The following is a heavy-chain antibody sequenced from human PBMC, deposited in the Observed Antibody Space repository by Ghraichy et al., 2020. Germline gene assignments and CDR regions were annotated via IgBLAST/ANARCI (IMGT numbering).Heavy chain of an antibody. Sequence: SETLSLTCTVSGGSISSYYWSWIRQPPGKGLEWIGYIYYSGSTNYNPSLKSRVTISVDTSKNQFSLKLSSVTAADTAVYYCASLSSGWYSRGFDYWGQGTLVTVSS. CDR2: IYYSGST. V-gene: IGHV4-59*08. CDR3: ASLSSGWYSRGFDY. J-gene: IGHJ4*02. CDR1: GGSISSYY. D-gene: IGHD6-19*01.